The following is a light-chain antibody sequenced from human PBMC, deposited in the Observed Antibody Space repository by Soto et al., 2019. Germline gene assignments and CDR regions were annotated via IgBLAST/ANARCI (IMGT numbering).Light chain of an antibody. V-gene: IGKV1-5*03. CDR2: KAS. CDR3: QQYKSFSPVT. J-gene: IGKJ1*01. Sequence: DIQMTQSPSTLSASVGDRVTITCRASQSIFSWLAWYQQKPGKAPNLLIYKASSLESGVPSRFSGSGSGTEFTLTISSLQPDDSATYYCQQYKSFSPVTFGQGTKVEIK. CDR1: QSIFSW.